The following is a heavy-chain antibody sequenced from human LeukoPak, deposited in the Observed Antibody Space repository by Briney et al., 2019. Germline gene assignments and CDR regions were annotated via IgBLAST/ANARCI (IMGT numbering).Heavy chain of an antibody. V-gene: IGHV1-18*01. D-gene: IGHD6-19*01. CDR2: ISAHNGNT. CDR1: GYSFSTYG. Sequence: ASVTVSFTASGYSFSTYGVSWVRQAPGQGLEWMGWISAHNGNTIYAQSFQGRVTMTTDTSTNTAYMELRSLRSDDTAIFYCARDWGGIEVTGSQFDYWGQGALVTVSS. J-gene: IGHJ4*02. CDR3: ARDWGGIEVTGSQFDY.